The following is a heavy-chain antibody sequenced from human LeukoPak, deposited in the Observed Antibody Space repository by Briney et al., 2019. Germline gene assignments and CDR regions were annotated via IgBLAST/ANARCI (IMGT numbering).Heavy chain of an antibody. D-gene: IGHD2-2*02. J-gene: IGHJ4*02. V-gene: IGHV3-48*01. Sequence: PGGSLSLSCAASGFTFSSYSMNWVRQAPGKGLEWVSYISSGSSTIYYADSLKGRFTISRDNAKNSLDLQMNSLRAEDTAVYYCARYCSSASCYRGFDYWGQGTLVTVSS. CDR2: ISSGSSTI. CDR1: GFTFSSYS. CDR3: ARYCSSASCYRGFDY.